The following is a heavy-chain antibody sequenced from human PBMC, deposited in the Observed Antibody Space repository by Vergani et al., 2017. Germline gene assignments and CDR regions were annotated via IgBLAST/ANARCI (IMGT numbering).Heavy chain of an antibody. CDR2: IILIFGSA. J-gene: IGHJ2*01. CDR1: GGTFSGYG. CDR3: ARGHTHYNHDSRTYGHTGYFDV. V-gene: IGHV1-69*12. D-gene: IGHD3-10*01. Sequence: QGQMGQSGTEIKKPGSSVKVSCSAPGGTFSGYGVNWVRQAPGQGLECLGGIILIFGSATYSQKFQGSVVITADEATNTVTLELGSLRFDDTAMYYCARGHTHYNHDSRTYGHTGYFDVWGRGTQVIVSS.